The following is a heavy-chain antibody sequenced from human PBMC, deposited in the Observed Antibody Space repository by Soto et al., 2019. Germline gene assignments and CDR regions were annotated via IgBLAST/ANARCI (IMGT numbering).Heavy chain of an antibody. Sequence: NPSETLSLTCTVSGGSISSYYWSWIRQPPGKGLEWIGYIYYSGSTNYNPSLKSRVTISVDTSKNQFSLKISSMTAADTAVYYCARGKHRSGYDSLDYWGQGILVTVSS. CDR3: ARGKHRSGYDSLDY. D-gene: IGHD5-12*01. J-gene: IGHJ4*02. V-gene: IGHV4-59*01. CDR2: IYYSGST. CDR1: GGSISSYY.